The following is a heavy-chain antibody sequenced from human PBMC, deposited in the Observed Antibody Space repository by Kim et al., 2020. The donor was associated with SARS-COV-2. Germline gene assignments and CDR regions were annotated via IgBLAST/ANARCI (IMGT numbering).Heavy chain of an antibody. CDR2: SVNT. J-gene: IGHJ6*02. Sequence: SVNTTYTPSPKSRVTISIDTSKNQSSLKLCSVTAADTAVYYCARRGGMDVWGQGTTVTVSS. V-gene: IGHV4-4*09. CDR3: ARRGGMDV.